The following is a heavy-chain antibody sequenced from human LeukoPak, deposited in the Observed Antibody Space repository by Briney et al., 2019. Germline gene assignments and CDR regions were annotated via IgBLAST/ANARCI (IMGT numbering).Heavy chain of an antibody. CDR3: ARGRRGYCSSTSCNYYYYGMDV. V-gene: IGHV1-69*13. CDR2: IIPIFGTA. CDR1: GGTFSSYA. J-gene: IGHJ6*02. Sequence: GASVTVSCTASGGTFSSYAISWVRQAPGQGLEWMGGIIPIFGTANYAQKFQGGVTITADESTSTAYMELSSLRSEDTAVYYCARGRRGYCSSTSCNYYYYGMDVWGQGTTVTVSS. D-gene: IGHD2-2*01.